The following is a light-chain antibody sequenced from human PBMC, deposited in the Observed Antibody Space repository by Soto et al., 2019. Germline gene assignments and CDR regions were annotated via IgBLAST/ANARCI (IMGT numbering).Light chain of an antibody. CDR2: LNSDGSH. Sequence: QLVLTQSPSASASLGASVKLTCTLSSGHSSYAIAWHQQQPEKGPRYLMTLNSDGSHSKGDGIPDRFSGSSSGAERYLTISRLQSEDEADYYCQTWGTGTWVFGGGTKVTVL. V-gene: IGLV4-69*01. CDR3: QTWGTGTWV. J-gene: IGLJ3*02. CDR1: SGHSSYA.